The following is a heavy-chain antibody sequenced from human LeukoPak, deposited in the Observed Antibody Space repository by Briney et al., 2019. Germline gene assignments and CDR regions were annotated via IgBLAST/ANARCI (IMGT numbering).Heavy chain of an antibody. CDR1: GYTFTSYA. CDR2: INAGNGNT. CDR3: ASLYCSGGSWPARFDY. V-gene: IGHV1-3*01. J-gene: IGHJ4*02. Sequence: ASVTVSCKASGYTFTSYAMHWVRQAPGQRLEWMGWINAGNGNTKYSQKFQGRVTITRDTSASTAYMELSSLRSEDTAVYYCASLYCSGGSWPARFDYWGQGTLVTVSS. D-gene: IGHD2-15*01.